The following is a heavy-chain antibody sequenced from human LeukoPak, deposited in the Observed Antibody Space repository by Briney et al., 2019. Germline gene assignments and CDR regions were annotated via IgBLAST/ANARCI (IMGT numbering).Heavy chain of an antibody. D-gene: IGHD6-19*01. Sequence: PSETLSLTCTVSGGSISSGGYYWSWIRQHPGKGLEWIGYIYYSGSTYYNPSLKSRVTISVDTPKNQFSLKLSSVTAADTAVYYCARGPGIAVAGTPYYFDYWGQGTLVTVSS. V-gene: IGHV4-31*03. CDR2: IYYSGST. CDR3: ARGPGIAVAGTPYYFDY. J-gene: IGHJ4*02. CDR1: GGSISSGGYY.